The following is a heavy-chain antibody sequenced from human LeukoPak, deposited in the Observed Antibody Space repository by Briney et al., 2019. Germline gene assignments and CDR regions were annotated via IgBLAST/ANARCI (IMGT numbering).Heavy chain of an antibody. CDR1: GFTFSSYG. Sequence: GGSLRLSCAASGFTFSSYGMRWDRQAPGKGLEWVAVIWYDGSNKYYADSVKGRFTISRDNSKNTLYLQMNSLRAEDTAVYYCARDLMVQGVLFDYWGQGTLVTVSS. J-gene: IGHJ4*02. D-gene: IGHD3-10*01. CDR2: IWYDGSNK. V-gene: IGHV3-33*01. CDR3: ARDLMVQGVLFDY.